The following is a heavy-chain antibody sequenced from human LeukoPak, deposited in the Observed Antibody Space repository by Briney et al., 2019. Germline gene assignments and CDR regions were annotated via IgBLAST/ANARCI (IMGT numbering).Heavy chain of an antibody. CDR3: ARGYSYGYSDALDI. CDR1: GGSISSYY. J-gene: IGHJ3*02. CDR2: IYHSGST. Sequence: PSETLSLTCTVSGGSISSYYWSWIRQPPGKGLEWIGNIYHSGSTYYNPSLKSRVTISVDTSKNQFSLKLSSVAAADTAVYYCARGYSYGYSDALDIWGQGTMVTVSS. V-gene: IGHV4-59*08. D-gene: IGHD5-18*01.